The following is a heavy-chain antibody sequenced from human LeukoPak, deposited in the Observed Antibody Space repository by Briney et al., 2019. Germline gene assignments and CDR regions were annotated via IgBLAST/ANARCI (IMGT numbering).Heavy chain of an antibody. V-gene: IGHV4-39*01. J-gene: IGHJ4*02. D-gene: IGHD6-13*01. CDR1: GGSISSSSYY. CDR3: ARRAAADFSFDY. Sequence: SETLSLTCTVSGGSISSSSYYWGWIRQPPGKGLEWIGSIYYSGSTYYNPSLKSRVTISVDTSKNQFSLKLSSVTAADTAVYYCARRAAADFSFDYWGQGTLVTVSS. CDR2: IYYSGST.